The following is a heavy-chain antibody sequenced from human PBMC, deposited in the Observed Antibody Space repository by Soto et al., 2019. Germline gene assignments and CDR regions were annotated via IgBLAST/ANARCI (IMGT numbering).Heavy chain of an antibody. CDR3: ARGGQGSTSPAIRYYYYYGMDV. Sequence: QVQLVQSGAEVKKPGASVKVSCKASGYTFTSYGISWVRQAPGQGLEWMGWISAYNGNTNYAQKLQGRVTMTTDTSTRKAYMELRSLRSDDTAVYYCARGGQGSTSPAIRYYYYYGMDVWGQGTTVTGSS. CDR1: GYTFTSYG. J-gene: IGHJ6*02. CDR2: ISAYNGNT. D-gene: IGHD2-2*01. V-gene: IGHV1-18*04.